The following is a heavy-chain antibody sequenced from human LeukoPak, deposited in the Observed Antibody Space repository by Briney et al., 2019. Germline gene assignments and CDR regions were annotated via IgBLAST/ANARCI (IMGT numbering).Heavy chain of an antibody. D-gene: IGHD2-2*03. V-gene: IGHV4-4*02. CDR1: GFTFSSYAM. CDR3: ARDGSPNAFDI. CDR2: IYHSGST. Sequence: GSLRLSCAASGFTFSSYAMSWVRQAPGKGLEWIGEIYHSGSTNYNPSLKSRVTISVDKSKNQFSLKLSSVTAADTAVYYCARDGSPNAFDIWGQGTMVTVSS. J-gene: IGHJ3*02.